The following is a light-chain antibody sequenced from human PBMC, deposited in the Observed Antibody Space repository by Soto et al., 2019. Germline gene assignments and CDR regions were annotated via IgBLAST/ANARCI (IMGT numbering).Light chain of an antibody. CDR2: KAS. V-gene: IGKV1-5*03. CDR1: QSISSW. J-gene: IGKJ2*01. Sequence: DIQMTQSPSTLSASVGDRVTITWRASQSISSWLAWYQQKPGKAPKLLIYKASSLESGVPSRFSGSGSGTEFTLTISSLQPDDFATYYCQQYNSYSRYTFGQGTKLEIK. CDR3: QQYNSYSRYT.